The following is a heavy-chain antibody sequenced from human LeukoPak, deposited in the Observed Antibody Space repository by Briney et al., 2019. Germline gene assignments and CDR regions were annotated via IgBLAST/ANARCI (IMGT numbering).Heavy chain of an antibody. CDR3: TRDLDLSYYFDY. CDR2: IRSKGYGGAT. D-gene: IGHD1-7*01. J-gene: IGHJ4*02. Sequence: GGSLRLSCTGSGFILGNYALTWFRQAPGKGLEWIGFIRSKGYGGATEYAASVRGRFTISRDDSKSIAYLQMNSLRTDDTAVYFCTRDLDLSYYFDYWGQGSLVTVSS. V-gene: IGHV3-49*03. CDR1: GFILGNYA.